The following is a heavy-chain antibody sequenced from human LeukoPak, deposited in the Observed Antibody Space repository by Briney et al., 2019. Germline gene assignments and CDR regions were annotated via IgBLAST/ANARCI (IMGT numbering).Heavy chain of an antibody. V-gene: IGHV3-33*01. D-gene: IGHD3-16*02. CDR1: GFTFSSYG. J-gene: IGHJ4*02. Sequence: GRSLRLSCAASGFTFSSYGMHWVRQAPGKGLEWVAVIWYDGSNKYYADSVKGRFTISRDNSKNTLYLQMNSLRAEDTAVYYCARPRVPYDYVWGSYRYKGSIFDYWGQGTLVTVSS. CDR3: ARPRVPYDYVWGSYRYKGSIFDY. CDR2: IWYDGSNK.